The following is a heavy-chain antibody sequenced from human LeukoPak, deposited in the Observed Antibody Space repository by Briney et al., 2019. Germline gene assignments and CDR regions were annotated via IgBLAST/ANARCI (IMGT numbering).Heavy chain of an antibody. D-gene: IGHD3-3*01. CDR1: GFTFSSYS. CDR3: ARERLYYDFWSGSDDAFDI. J-gene: IGHJ3*02. V-gene: IGHV3-21*01. Sequence: PGGSLRLSCAASGFTFSSYSMNSVRQAPGKGLEWVSSISSSSSYIYYADSVKGRFTISRDNAKNSLYLQMNSLRAEDTAVYYCARERLYYDFWSGSDDAFDIWGQGTMVTVSS. CDR2: ISSSSSYI.